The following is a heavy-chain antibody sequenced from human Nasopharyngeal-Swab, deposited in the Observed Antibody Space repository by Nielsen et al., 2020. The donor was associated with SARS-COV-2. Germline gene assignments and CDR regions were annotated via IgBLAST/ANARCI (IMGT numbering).Heavy chain of an antibody. V-gene: IGHV4-39*07. CDR3: ARHMLGGPTAFDI. J-gene: IGHJ3*02. CDR1: GGSISSSSYY. Sequence: GSLRLSCTVSGGSISSSSYYWGWIRQPPGKGLEWIGEIYHSGSTNYNPSLTSRVTISVDKSKNQFSLKLRSVTAADTAVFYCARHMLGGPTAFDIWGQGTVVTVSS. CDR2: IYHSGST. D-gene: IGHD2-8*01.